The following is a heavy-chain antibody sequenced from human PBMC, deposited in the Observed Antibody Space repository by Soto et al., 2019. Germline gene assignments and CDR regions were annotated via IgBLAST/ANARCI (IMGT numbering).Heavy chain of an antibody. CDR1: GFTFSSYG. CDR2: ISYDGSNK. J-gene: IGHJ6*02. V-gene: IGHV3-30*18. CDR3: AKGGEDIVVVPAAKYYYYYGMDV. D-gene: IGHD2-2*01. Sequence: QVQLVESGGGVVQPGRSLRLSCAASGFTFSSYGMHWVRQAPGKGLEWVAVISYDGSNKYYADSVKGRFTISRDNSKNTLYLQMNSLRAEDTAVYYCAKGGEDIVVVPAAKYYYYYGMDVWGQGTTVTVSS.